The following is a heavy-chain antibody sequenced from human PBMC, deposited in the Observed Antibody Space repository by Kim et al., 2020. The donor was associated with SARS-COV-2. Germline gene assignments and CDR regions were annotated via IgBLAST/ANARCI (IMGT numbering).Heavy chain of an antibody. D-gene: IGHD2-2*01. J-gene: IGHJ4*02. CDR2: IRSKAYGGTT. CDR3: TRESRTSCLDY. CDR1: GFTFGDYA. V-gene: IGHV3-49*04. Sequence: GGSLRLSCTASGFTFGDYAMSWVRQAPGKGLEWVGFIRSKAYGGTTEYAASVKGRFTISRDDSISIAYLQMNSLKTEDTAVYYCTRESRTSCLDYWGQGTLVTVSS.